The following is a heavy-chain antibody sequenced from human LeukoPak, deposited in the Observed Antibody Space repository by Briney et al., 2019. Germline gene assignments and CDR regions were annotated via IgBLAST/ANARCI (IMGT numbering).Heavy chain of an antibody. Sequence: GGSLRLSCAASGFTFSSYSMNWVRQAPGKGLEWVSSISSSSSYIYYADSVKGRFTISRDNAKNSLYLQMNSLRAEDTAVYYCARGGSKWLRFDWFDPWGQGTLVTVSS. V-gene: IGHV3-21*01. J-gene: IGHJ5*02. CDR1: GFTFSSYS. CDR3: ARGGSKWLRFDWFDP. CDR2: ISSSSSYI. D-gene: IGHD5-12*01.